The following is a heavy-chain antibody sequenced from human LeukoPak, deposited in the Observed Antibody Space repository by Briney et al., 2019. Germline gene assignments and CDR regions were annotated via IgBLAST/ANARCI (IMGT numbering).Heavy chain of an antibody. CDR2: ITPILGIA. D-gene: IGHD3-9*01. CDR3: AREASYYDILTGYLDY. CDR1: GGTFTSYA. J-gene: IGHJ4*02. Sequence: SVKVSCKASGGTFTSYAISWVRQAPGQGLEWMGRITPILGIANYAQKFQGRVTITADKSTSTAYMELSSLRSEDTAVYYCAREASYYDILTGYLDYWGQGTLVTVSS. V-gene: IGHV1-69*04.